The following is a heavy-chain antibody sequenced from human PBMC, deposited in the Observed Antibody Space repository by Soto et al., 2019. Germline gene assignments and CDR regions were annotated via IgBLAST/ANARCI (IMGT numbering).Heavy chain of an antibody. D-gene: IGHD3-3*01. CDR2: IGTAGDT. CDR3: VRDGGP. Sequence: PGGSLRLSFAASGFTVSTYDMHWVRQGTEKGLEWVSAIGTAGDTYYLDSVKGRFTISRENAKNSLYLEMSSLRDGDTAIYYCVRDGGPWGQGTLVTVSS. CDR1: GFTVSTYD. V-gene: IGHV3-13*01. J-gene: IGHJ4*02.